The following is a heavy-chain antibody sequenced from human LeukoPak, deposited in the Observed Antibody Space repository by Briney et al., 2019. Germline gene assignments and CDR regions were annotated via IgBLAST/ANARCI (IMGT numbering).Heavy chain of an antibody. Sequence: WASVKVSCKASGYTFTSYGISWVRQAPGQGLEWMGWTSAYNGNTNYAQKLQGRVTMTTDTSTSTAYMELRSLRSDDTAVYYCARDRGVPGPGNALDIWGQGTMVTVSS. CDR3: ARDRGVPGPGNALDI. CDR2: TSAYNGNT. CDR1: GYTFTSYG. J-gene: IGHJ3*02. V-gene: IGHV1-18*01. D-gene: IGHD2-8*01.